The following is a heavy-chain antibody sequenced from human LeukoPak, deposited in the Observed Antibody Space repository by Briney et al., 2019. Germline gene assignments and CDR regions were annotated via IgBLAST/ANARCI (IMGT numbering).Heavy chain of an antibody. D-gene: IGHD3-3*01. CDR2: IWYDGSNK. CDR1: GFTFSSYG. Sequence: PGGSLRLSCAASGFTFSSYGMHWVRQPPGKGLAWVAVIWYDGSNKYYADSVKGRFTISRDNSKNTLYLQMNSLRAEDTAVYYCAKDGGVTTIFGVVTAPYYYMDVWGKGTTVIVSS. CDR3: AKDGGVTTIFGVVTAPYYYMDV. V-gene: IGHV3-33*06. J-gene: IGHJ6*03.